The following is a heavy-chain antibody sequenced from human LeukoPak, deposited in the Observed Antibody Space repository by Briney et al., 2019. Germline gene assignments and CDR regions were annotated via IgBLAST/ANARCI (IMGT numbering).Heavy chain of an antibody. J-gene: IGHJ4*02. CDR3: ARSPGVRLSRKYYFDY. V-gene: IGHV3-33*01. CDR2: IWYDGSNK. D-gene: IGHD3-16*02. Sequence: GGYLRFYCAASGFTFSSYGMHRLRQAPGKGLKWVAVIWYDGSNKYYADSVKGRFTISRDNSKNTLYLQMNSLRAEDTAVYYCARSPGVRLSRKYYFDYWGQGTLVTVSS. CDR1: GFTFSSYG.